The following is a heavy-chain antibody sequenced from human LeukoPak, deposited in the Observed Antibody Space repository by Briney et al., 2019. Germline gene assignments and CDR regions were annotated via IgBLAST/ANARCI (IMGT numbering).Heavy chain of an antibody. CDR3: ARDGLSSSEYYYYYYYMDV. CDR1: GFTFSSYS. CDR2: ISSSSSYI. Sequence: GGSLRLSCAASGFTFSSYSMNWVRQAPGKGLEWVSSISSSSSYIYYADSVKGRFTISRDNAKNSLYLQMSSLRAEDTAVYYCARDGLSSSEYYYYYYYMDVWGKGTTVTVSS. V-gene: IGHV3-21*01. D-gene: IGHD6-6*01. J-gene: IGHJ6*03.